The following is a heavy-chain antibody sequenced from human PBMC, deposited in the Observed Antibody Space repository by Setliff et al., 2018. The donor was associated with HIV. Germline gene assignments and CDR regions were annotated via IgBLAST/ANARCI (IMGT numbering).Heavy chain of an antibody. D-gene: IGHD3-22*01. CDR3: ARRVVITTGSYYFDD. V-gene: IGHV4-30-4*08. J-gene: IGHJ4*02. CDR2: IYYTGST. Sequence: PSETLSLTCTVSGGSISSGDYYWSWIRQPPGKGLEWIGYIYYTGSTYYNPSLKSRVTISVDTSKNQFSLKLSSVTPADTAVYYCARRVVITTGSYYFDDWGQGTLVTVSS. CDR1: GGSISSGDYY.